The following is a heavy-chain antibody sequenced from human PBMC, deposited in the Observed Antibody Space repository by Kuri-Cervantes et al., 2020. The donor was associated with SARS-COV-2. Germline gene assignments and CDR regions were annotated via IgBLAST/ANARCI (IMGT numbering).Heavy chain of an antibody. CDR3: ARDSWSGFDY. Sequence: GESLKISCAASGFTFSSYAMSWVRQAPGKGLEWVAVISYDGSNKYYADSVKGRFTISRDNSKNTLYLQMNSLRAEDTAVYYCARDSWSGFDYWGQGTLVTVSS. CDR2: ISYDGSNK. D-gene: IGHD6-13*01. J-gene: IGHJ4*02. V-gene: IGHV3-30*04. CDR1: GFTFSSYA.